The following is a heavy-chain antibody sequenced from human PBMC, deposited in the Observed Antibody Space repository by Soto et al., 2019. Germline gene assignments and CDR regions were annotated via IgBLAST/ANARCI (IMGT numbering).Heavy chain of an antibody. V-gene: IGHV3-30-3*01. CDR1: GFTFSSYA. J-gene: IGHJ6*02. Sequence: QVQLVESGGGVVQPGRSLRLSCAASGFTFSSYAMHWVRQAPGKGLEWVAVISYDGSNKYYADSVKGRFTISRDNSKNTLYLQMNSLRAEDTAVYYCAREPNMVRGVPAHYYYYGMDVWGQGTTVTVSS. CDR2: ISYDGSNK. D-gene: IGHD3-10*01. CDR3: AREPNMVRGVPAHYYYYGMDV.